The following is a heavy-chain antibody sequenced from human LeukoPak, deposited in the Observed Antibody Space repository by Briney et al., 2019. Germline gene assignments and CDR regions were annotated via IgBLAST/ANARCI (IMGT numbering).Heavy chain of an antibody. V-gene: IGHV1-46*01. CDR1: GYTFTSYY. D-gene: IGHD3-10*01. J-gene: IGHJ4*02. CDR3: ARAQSRITMVRGPSPIDY. CDR2: INPSGGST. Sequence: ASVKVSCKASGYTFTSYYMHWVRQAPGQGLEWMGIINPSGGSTSYAQKFQGRVTMTRDTSTSTVYMELSSLRSEDTAVYYCARAQSRITMVRGPSPIDYWGQGTLVTVSS.